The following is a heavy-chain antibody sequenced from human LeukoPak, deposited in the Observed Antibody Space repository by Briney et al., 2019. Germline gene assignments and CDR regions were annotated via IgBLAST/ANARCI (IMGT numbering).Heavy chain of an antibody. CDR3: ARGYCSSTSCYQFDY. J-gene: IGHJ4*02. V-gene: IGHV4-4*07. Sequence: SETLTLTCTVSGGSISSYYWSWIRQPAGKGLEWIRRIYTSGSTNYNPSLKSRLTMSVETLKNQFSLKLRSVTDADTALYYGARGYCSSTSCYQFDYWGQGTLVSVSS. CDR1: GGSISSYY. D-gene: IGHD2-2*01. CDR2: IYTSGST.